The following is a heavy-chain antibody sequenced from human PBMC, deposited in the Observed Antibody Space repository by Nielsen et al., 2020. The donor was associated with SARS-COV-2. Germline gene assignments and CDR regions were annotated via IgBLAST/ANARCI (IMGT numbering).Heavy chain of an antibody. J-gene: IGHJ4*02. Sequence: SVKVSCKASGGTFSSYGISWVRQAPGQGLEWMGGIITIFGTANYAQKFQGRVTITADESTSTAYMELSSLRSEDTAVYYCARTGSYDSSGYYFDYWGQGTLVTVSS. CDR2: IITIFGTA. D-gene: IGHD3-22*01. CDR3: ARTGSYDSSGYYFDY. CDR1: GGTFSSYG. V-gene: IGHV1-69*13.